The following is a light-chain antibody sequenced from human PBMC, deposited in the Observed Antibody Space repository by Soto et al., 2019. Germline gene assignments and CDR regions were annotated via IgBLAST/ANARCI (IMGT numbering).Light chain of an antibody. CDR3: HQYGTSPAT. CDR1: QSVNNNF. J-gene: IGKJ1*01. V-gene: IGKV3-20*01. CDR2: AAS. Sequence: EIVLTQSPCTLSLSPGERAALSCRASQSVNNNFLAWYQLKPGQAPRLLIYAASNRATGIPDRFSGSASGADFTLTIRRLEPEDFAVYYCHQYGTSPATFGQGTKVDIK.